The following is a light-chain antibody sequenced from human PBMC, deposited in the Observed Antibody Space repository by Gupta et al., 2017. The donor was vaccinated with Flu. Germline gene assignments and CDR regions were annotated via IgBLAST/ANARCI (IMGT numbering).Light chain of an antibody. J-gene: IGKJ3*01. CDR1: QDISSY. V-gene: IGKV1-9*01. Sequence: DIQLTQSPSFLSASVGDRVTITCRASQDISSYLAWYQQKPGKAPKLLIYSASTLQSGVPSRFSGSGSGTEFILTISDLQPEDFATYYCLQLPNYPHTFGHGTNVDIK. CDR3: LQLPNYPHT. CDR2: SAS.